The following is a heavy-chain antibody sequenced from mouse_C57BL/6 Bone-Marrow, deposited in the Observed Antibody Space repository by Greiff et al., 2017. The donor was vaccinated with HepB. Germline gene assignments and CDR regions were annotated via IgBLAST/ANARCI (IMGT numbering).Heavy chain of an antibody. CDR1: GYTFTSYW. D-gene: IGHD4-1*01. Sequence: QVQLQQPGAELVKPGASVKLSCKASGYTFTSYWMQWVKQRPGQGLEWIGEIDPSDSYTNYNQKFKGKATLTVDTSSSPAYMQLSSLTSEDAAVYYCARDEGNWVWYFDGWGTGTTVTVSS. CDR3: ARDEGNWVWYFDG. J-gene: IGHJ1*03. CDR2: IDPSDSYT. V-gene: IGHV1-50*01.